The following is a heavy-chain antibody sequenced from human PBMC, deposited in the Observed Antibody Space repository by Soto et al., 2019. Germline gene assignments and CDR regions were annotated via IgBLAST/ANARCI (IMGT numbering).Heavy chain of an antibody. CDR2: INYSGNT. V-gene: IGHV4-34*01. Sequence: SETLSLTCAVYGGSFIGYYCIFIRHPAWKGLEWIVEINYSGNTNYNPSLKSRVSISVDTSKNQLFLNMSSVTAADTAMYYCARHHVRGRTTVGAAEYWGQGTLVTVSS. CDR1: GGSFIGYY. D-gene: IGHD1-26*01. CDR3: ARHHVRGRTTVGAAEY. J-gene: IGHJ4*02.